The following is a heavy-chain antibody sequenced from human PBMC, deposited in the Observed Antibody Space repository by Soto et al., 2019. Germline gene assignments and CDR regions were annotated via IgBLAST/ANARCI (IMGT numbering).Heavy chain of an antibody. CDR3: ARGRFLEWFPTDY. CDR1: GGTFSSYA. J-gene: IGHJ4*02. Sequence: SVKVSCKASGGTFSSYAISWVRQAPGQGLEWMGGIIPIFGTANYAQKFQGRVTITADESTSTAYMELSSLRSEDTAVYYCARGRFLEWFPTDYWGQGXLVTVYS. D-gene: IGHD3-3*01. CDR2: IIPIFGTA. V-gene: IGHV1-69*13.